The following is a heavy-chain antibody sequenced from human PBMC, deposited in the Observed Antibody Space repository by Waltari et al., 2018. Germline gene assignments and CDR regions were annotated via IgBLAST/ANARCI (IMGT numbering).Heavy chain of an antibody. V-gene: IGHV3-48*01. D-gene: IGHD1-26*01. J-gene: IGHJ4*02. CDR2: MSSSSSTI. Sequence: EVQLVESGGGLVQPGGSLRLSCAASGFTFSSYSMNWVRQAPGKGLEWGSYMSSSSSTIYYADSVKGRFTISRDNAKNSLYLQMNSLRAEDTAVYYCARVVGEWELNDYWGQGTLVTVSS. CDR3: ARVVGEWELNDY. CDR1: GFTFSSYS.